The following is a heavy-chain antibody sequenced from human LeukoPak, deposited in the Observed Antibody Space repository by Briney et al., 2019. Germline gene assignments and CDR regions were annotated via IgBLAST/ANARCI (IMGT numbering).Heavy chain of an antibody. CDR1: GDSVFSNSS. J-gene: IGHJ3*02. CDR3: VRGGQGDGHSADEGFDI. CDR2: TYYRSKWYN. Sequence: SQTLSFTCAISGDSVFSNSSWNWIRQSPSRGLEWLGRTYYRSKWYNDYGVSVKSRININPDTSKNHFSLQLSSVTPEDTAVYYCVRGGQGDGHSADEGFDIWGQGTMVTVS. V-gene: IGHV6-1*01. D-gene: IGHD5-18*01.